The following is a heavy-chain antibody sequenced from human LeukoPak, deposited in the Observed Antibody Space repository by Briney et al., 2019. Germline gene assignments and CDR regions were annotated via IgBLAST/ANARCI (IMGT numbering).Heavy chain of an antibody. CDR2: IWYDGGNK. J-gene: IGHJ4*02. Sequence: PGGSLRLSCAASGFTFSSYGMHWACQAPGKGLEWVAVIWYDGGNKYYADSVKGRFTISRDNSKNTLYLQMNSLRAEDTAVYYCARSRGTSYYGMWYFDYWGQGTLVTVSS. D-gene: IGHD4-17*01. V-gene: IGHV3-33*01. CDR1: GFTFSSYG. CDR3: ARSRGTSYYGMWYFDY.